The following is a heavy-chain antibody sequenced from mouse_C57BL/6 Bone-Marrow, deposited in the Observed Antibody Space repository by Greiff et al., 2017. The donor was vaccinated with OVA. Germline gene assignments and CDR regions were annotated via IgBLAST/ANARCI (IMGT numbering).Heavy chain of an antibody. CDR3: TRDRYFAWFAY. Sequence: EVKLMESGEGLVKPGGSLKLSCAASGFTFSSYAMSWVRQTPEKRLEWVAYISSGGDYIYYAAPVKGRFTISRDNARNTLYLQMSSLKSEDTAMYYCTRDRYFAWFAYWGQGTLVTVSA. CDR1: GFTFSSYA. V-gene: IGHV5-9-1*02. J-gene: IGHJ3*01. CDR2: ISSGGDYI.